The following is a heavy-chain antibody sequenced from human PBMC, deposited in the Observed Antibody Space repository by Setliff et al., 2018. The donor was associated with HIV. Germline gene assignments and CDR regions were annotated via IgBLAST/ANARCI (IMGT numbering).Heavy chain of an antibody. V-gene: IGHV3-7*04. CDR2: INGDGSEI. D-gene: IGHD2-15*01. CDR3: ERGGGY. J-gene: IGHJ4*02. CDR1: GGSFSGYY. Sequence: PSETLSLTCAVYGGSFSGYYWSWIRQAPGKGLEWVANINGDGSEIWYVDSVKGRFTVSGDNTKNSLYLQMNSLRAEDTAVYYCERGGGYWGQGTMVTVSS.